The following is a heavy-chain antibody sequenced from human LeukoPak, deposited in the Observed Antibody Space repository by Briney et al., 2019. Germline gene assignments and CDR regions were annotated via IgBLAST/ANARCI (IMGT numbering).Heavy chain of an antibody. V-gene: IGHV4-39*07. CDR3: ARVGSGSYGDY. Sequence: PSETLSLTCTVSGGSISSSSYYWGWIRQPPGKGLESIGTIYYSGSTYYNPSLKSRVTKSVDTSKNQFSLKLSSVTAADTAVYYCARVGSGSYGDYWGQGTLVTVSS. CDR2: IYYSGST. J-gene: IGHJ4*02. CDR1: GGSISSSSYY. D-gene: IGHD1-26*01.